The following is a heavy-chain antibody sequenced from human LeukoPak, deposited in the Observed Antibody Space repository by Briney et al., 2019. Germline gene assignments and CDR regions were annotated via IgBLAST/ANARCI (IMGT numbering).Heavy chain of an antibody. V-gene: IGHV4-39*07. D-gene: IGHD6-19*01. CDR1: GGSISSSSYY. Sequence: ASETLSLTCTVSGGSISSSSYYWGWIRQPPGKGLEWIGSIYYSGSTYYNPSLKSRVTISVDTSKNQFSLKLSSVTAADTAVYYCARDGSSGPTRYWGQGTLVTVSS. J-gene: IGHJ4*02. CDR3: ARDGSSGPTRY. CDR2: IYYSGST.